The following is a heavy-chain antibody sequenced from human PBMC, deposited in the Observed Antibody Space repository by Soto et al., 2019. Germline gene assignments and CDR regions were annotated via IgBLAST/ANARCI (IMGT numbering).Heavy chain of an antibody. CDR3: XXXXXXXXY. V-gene: IGHV3-48*01. J-gene: IGHJ4*02. Sequence: EVQLVESGGGLVQPGGSLRLSCAASGFTFSSYSMNXXXXXXGKGLEWVSYISSSSXTXXXAXXVKGRFTISRDNAKXXXXXXXXXXXXXXXXXXXXXXXXXXXXYWGQGTLVTVSS. CDR2: ISSSSXTX. CDR1: GFTFSSYS.